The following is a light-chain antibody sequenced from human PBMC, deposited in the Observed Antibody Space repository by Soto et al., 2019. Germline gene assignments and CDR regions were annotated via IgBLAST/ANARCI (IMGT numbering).Light chain of an antibody. CDR3: QQYGSSPFT. CDR2: GAS. V-gene: IGKV3-20*01. J-gene: IGKJ3*01. Sequence: IMFTQSPGTLSSSTGDRVTLSYRARQSVSSSYLAWYQQKPGQAPRLLIYGASSRATGIPDRVSGSGSGTDFTLTISRLEPEDFAGYYCQQYGSSPFTLGPGTKVDIK. CDR1: QSVSSSY.